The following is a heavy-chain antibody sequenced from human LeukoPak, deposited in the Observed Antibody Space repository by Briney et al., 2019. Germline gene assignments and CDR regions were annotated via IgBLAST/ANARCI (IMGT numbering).Heavy chain of an antibody. CDR2: IYHGGST. CDR3: ARGSEQLVLYWFDP. V-gene: IGHV4-38-2*02. CDR1: GYSISSGYY. J-gene: IGHJ5*02. Sequence: SETLSLTRTVPGYSISSGYYWAWIRQSPGKGLEWIGSIYHGGSTYYNPSLKSRVTISVDTSKNQFSLKLSSVTAADTAVYYCARGSEQLVLYWFDPWGQGTLVTVSS. D-gene: IGHD6-13*01.